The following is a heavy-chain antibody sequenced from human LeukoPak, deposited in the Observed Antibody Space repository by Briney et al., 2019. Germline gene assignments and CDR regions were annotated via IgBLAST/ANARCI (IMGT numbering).Heavy chain of an antibody. Sequence: PGGSLRLSCAASGFTFSSYWMHWVRQAPGKGLVYVSRINSDGSSTSYADSVKGRFTISRDNAKSTLYLQMNSLRAEDTAVYYCATGTYCSSTSCYHYYYYGMDVWGQGTTVTVSS. V-gene: IGHV3-74*01. D-gene: IGHD2-2*01. CDR2: INSDGSST. CDR1: GFTFSSYW. CDR3: ATGTYCSSTSCYHYYYYGMDV. J-gene: IGHJ6*02.